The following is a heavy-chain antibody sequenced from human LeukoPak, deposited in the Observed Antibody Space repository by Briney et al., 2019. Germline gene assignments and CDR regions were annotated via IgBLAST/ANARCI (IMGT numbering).Heavy chain of an antibody. CDR3: ARGEAVAGDYFDY. D-gene: IGHD6-19*01. J-gene: IGHJ4*02. CDR1: GLTFSDYY. V-gene: IGHV3-11*01. CDR2: ISSSGSTI. Sequence: GGSLRLSCAASGLTFSDYYMSWIRQAPGKGLEWVSYISSSGSTIYYADSVKGRSTISRGNAKNSLYLQMNSLRAEDTAVYYCARGEAVAGDYFDYWGQGTLVTVSS.